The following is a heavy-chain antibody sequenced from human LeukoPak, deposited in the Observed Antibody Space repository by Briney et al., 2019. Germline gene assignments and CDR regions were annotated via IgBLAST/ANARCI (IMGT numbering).Heavy chain of an antibody. CDR2: ISYDGSNK. Sequence: GRSLRLSCAASGFTFSSYAMHWVRQAPGKGLEWVAVISYDGSNKYYADSVKGRFTISRDNSKNTLYLQMNSLRAEDTAVYYCARGSDYYDSSGYYNTPPHDAFDIWGQGTMVTVSS. D-gene: IGHD3-22*01. V-gene: IGHV3-30-3*01. CDR3: ARGSDYYDSSGYYNTPPHDAFDI. J-gene: IGHJ3*02. CDR1: GFTFSSYA.